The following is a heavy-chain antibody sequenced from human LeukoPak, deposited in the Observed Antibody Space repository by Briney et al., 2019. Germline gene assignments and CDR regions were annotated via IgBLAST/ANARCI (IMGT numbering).Heavy chain of an antibody. Sequence: GASVKVSCKASGGTFSSYAISWVRQAPGQGLEWMGGIIPIFGTANYAQKFQGRVTSTADESTSTAYMELSSLRSEDTAVYYCARALYYYDSSGYQLSGLSSPIYYYYGMDVWGQGTTVTVSS. D-gene: IGHD3-22*01. J-gene: IGHJ6*02. CDR2: IIPIFGTA. V-gene: IGHV1-69*13. CDR3: ARALYYYDSSGYQLSGLSSPIYYYYGMDV. CDR1: GGTFSSYA.